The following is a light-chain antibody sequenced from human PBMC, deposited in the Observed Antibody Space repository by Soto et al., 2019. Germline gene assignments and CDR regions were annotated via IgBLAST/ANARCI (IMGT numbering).Light chain of an antibody. CDR3: QQYGSLPAT. CDR2: GAS. Sequence: EIVMTQSPATLSVSPGERATLSCRASQSVSSNLAWYQQKPGQAPRLLIYGASSRATGIPARFSGSGSGTEFTLTISRLEPEDFAVYYCQQYGSLPATFGQGTKVDIK. CDR1: QSVSSN. J-gene: IGKJ1*01. V-gene: IGKV3D-15*01.